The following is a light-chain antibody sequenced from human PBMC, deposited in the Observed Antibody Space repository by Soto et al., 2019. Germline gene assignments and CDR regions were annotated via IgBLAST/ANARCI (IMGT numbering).Light chain of an antibody. V-gene: IGKV3-11*01. J-gene: IGKJ2*01. CDR1: QSVSSS. CDR2: DAS. CDR3: QQRSNWPPVYT. Sequence: EIVLTQSPATLSLSPGEIATLSCRASQSVSSSFAWYQQKPGQAPRLLIYDASNRATGIPARFSGSGSGTDFTLTISSLEPEDFGVYYCQQRSNWPPVYTFGQGTKLEIK.